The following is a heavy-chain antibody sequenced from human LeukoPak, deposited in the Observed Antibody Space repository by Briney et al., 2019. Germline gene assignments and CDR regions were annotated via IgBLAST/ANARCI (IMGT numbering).Heavy chain of an antibody. D-gene: IGHD3-22*01. CDR2: IYYSGST. CDR1: GGSISSGDYY. J-gene: IGHJ2*01. Sequence: SETLSLTCTVSGGSISSGDYYWSWIRQPPGKGLEWIGYIYYSGSTYYNPSLKSRVTISVDTFKNQFSLKLSSVTAADTAVYYCARAYYDSSGPWYFDLWGRGTLVTVSS. V-gene: IGHV4-30-4*08. CDR3: ARAYYDSSGPWYFDL.